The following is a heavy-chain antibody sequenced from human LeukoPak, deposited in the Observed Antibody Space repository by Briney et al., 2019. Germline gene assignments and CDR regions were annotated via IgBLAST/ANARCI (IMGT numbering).Heavy chain of an antibody. J-gene: IGHJ6*03. V-gene: IGHV3-53*01. CDR1: GFTVYSNY. CDR3: AKGLKTAVGPYKGYHYYMDV. CDR2: INDRGIAT. D-gene: IGHD5-18*01. Sequence: PGGSLRLSCAVSGFTVYSNYMTWVRQAPGKGLEWVATINDRGIATYYADSVKGRFTISRDNSKNTLSLQVSSLRAEDTAIYYCAKGLKTAVGPYKGYHYYMDVWGKGTTVTVSS.